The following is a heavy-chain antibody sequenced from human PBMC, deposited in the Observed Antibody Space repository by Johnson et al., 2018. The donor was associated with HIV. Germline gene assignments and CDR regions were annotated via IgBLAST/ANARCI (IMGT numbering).Heavy chain of an antibody. D-gene: IGHD3-3*01. J-gene: IGHJ3*02. CDR3: ARVRREPPTYYNFWSGYYLDAFDI. Sequence: QVQLVESGGGVVQPGRSLRLSCAASGFTFSSYAMHWVRQAPGKGLEWVAVISYDGSNKYYADSVKGRFTISRDNSKNTRYVQMNSLRAEDTAVYHCARVRREPPTYYNFWSGYYLDAFDIWGQGTMVTVSS. V-gene: IGHV3-30*04. CDR1: GFTFSSYA. CDR2: ISYDGSNK.